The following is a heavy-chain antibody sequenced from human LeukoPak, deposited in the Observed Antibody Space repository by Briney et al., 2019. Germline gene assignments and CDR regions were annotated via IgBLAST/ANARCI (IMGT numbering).Heavy chain of an antibody. Sequence: SETLSLTCTVSGDSISSSRHSWGWIRQPPGKGLEWIGSISYSGSTYYNPSLKTRVTMSADTSENQFSLKLSSVTAADSTVYYCVRIYCTSTSCYGDSYYGMDVWGQGTTVTVSS. D-gene: IGHD2-2*01. CDR3: VRIYCTSTSCYGDSYYGMDV. CDR1: GDSISSSRHS. J-gene: IGHJ6*02. CDR2: ISYSGST. V-gene: IGHV4-39*01.